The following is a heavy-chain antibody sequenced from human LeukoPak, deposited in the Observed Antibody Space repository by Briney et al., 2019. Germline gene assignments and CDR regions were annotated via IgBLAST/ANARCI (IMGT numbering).Heavy chain of an antibody. CDR2: IIPIFGTA. CDR1: GGTFSSYA. V-gene: IGHV1-69*13. Sequence: SVKVSCKASGGTFSSYAISWVRQAPGQGLEWMGGIIPIFGTANYAQKFQGRVTITADESTSTAYMELSSLRSEDTAVYYCARGWDTYCSSTSCSLYYYYYYMDVWGKGTTVTVSS. CDR3: ARGWDTYCSSTSCSLYYYYYYMDV. D-gene: IGHD2-2*01. J-gene: IGHJ6*03.